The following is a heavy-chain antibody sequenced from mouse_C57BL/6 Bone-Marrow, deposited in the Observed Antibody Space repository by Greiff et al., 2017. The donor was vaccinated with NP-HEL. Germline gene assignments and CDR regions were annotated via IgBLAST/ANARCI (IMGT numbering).Heavy chain of an antibody. D-gene: IGHD2-4*01. V-gene: IGHV3-6*01. CDR1: GYSITSGYY. CDR2: ISYDGSN. Sequence: VQLQESGPGLVKPSQSLSLTCSVTGYSITSGYYWNWIRQFPGNKLEWMGYISYDGSNNYNPSLKNRISITRDTSKNQFFLKLNSVTTEDTATYYCARGVYDYDEGLYWYFDVWGTGTTVTVSS. J-gene: IGHJ1*03. CDR3: ARGVYDYDEGLYWYFDV.